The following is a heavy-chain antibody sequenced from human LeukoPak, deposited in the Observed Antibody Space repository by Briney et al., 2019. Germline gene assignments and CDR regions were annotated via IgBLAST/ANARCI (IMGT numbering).Heavy chain of an antibody. CDR1: GYTFTSYY. D-gene: IGHD2-15*01. CDR2: INPSGGST. V-gene: IGHV1-46*01. Sequence: GASVKVSCKASGYTFTSYYMHWVRQAPGQGLEWMGIINPSGGSTSYAQKFQGRVTMTRDTSTSTVYMELSSLRSEDTAVYYCARMGHCSGGSCVQPSRSLDPWGQGTPVTVSS. J-gene: IGHJ5*02. CDR3: ARMGHCSGGSCVQPSRSLDP.